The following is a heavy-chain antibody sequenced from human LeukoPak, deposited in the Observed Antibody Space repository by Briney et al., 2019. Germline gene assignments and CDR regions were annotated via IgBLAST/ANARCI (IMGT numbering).Heavy chain of an antibody. J-gene: IGHJ2*01. V-gene: IGHV3-66*01. Sequence: PGGSLRLSCAVSGVTIGSSYMNWVRQAPGKGLEWVSVIYSGGTTYYADSVKGRFTISRDYSENTLYLQMNNLRAEDTAVYYCASTAAEMSAINGLSLDGWGRGTLVTVSS. CDR2: IYSGGTT. CDR3: ASTAAEMSAINGLSLDG. D-gene: IGHD5-24*01. CDR1: GVTIGSSY.